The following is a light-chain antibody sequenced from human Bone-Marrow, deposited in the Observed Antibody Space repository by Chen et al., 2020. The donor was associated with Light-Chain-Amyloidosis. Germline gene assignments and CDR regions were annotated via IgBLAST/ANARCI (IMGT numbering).Light chain of an antibody. Sequence: NFMLTQPHSVSASPGKTAIISCTRSSGSIATNYVQWYQQRPGSAPTTVIYADDQRPSGVPDRFSGSIDRSSNSASLTSSGLKTEDEADYYCQSYQGSSQGVFGGGTKLTVL. J-gene: IGLJ3*02. CDR2: ADD. V-gene: IGLV6-57*03. CDR1: SGSIATNY. CDR3: QSYQGSSQGV.